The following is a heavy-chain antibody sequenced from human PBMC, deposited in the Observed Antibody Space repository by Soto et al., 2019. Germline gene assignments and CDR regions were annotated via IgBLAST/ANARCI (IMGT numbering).Heavy chain of an antibody. D-gene: IGHD2-15*01. Sequence: GGSLRLSCAASGFTFSSCAMNWVRQAPGKGLEWVAVISGSGEKTHYADSVEGRFTISRDNSNNTLFLQMNSLRAEDTAVYYCAKQAVVVAATPWFDPWGQGTLVTVSS. CDR2: ISGSGEKT. CDR1: GFTFSSCA. J-gene: IGHJ5*02. V-gene: IGHV3-23*01. CDR3: AKQAVVVAATPWFDP.